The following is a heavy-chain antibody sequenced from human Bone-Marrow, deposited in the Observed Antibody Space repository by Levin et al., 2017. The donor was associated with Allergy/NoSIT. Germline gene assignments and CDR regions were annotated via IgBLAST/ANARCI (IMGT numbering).Heavy chain of an antibody. CDR1: GGSISSTTYY. D-gene: IGHD7-27*01. Sequence: PSQTLSLTCTVSGGSISSTTYYWGWIRQPPGKGLEWIGSIYYSGSTYYNPSLKGRVTISVDTSKNHLSLNLSSVTAADTAVYYCARAWQWGSEPADAFDIWGQGTMVTVSS. J-gene: IGHJ3*02. V-gene: IGHV4-39*02. CDR3: ARAWQWGSEPADAFDI. CDR2: IYYSGST.